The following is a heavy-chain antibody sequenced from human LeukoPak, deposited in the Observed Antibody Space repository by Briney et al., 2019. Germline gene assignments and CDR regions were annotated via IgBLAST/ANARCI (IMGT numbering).Heavy chain of an antibody. Sequence: PGGSLRLSCAASGFTFSSYAMHWVRQAPGKGLEWVAVISYDGSNKYYADSVKGRFTISRDNSKNTLYLQMNSLRAEDTAVYYCARDRESYSSSWYGEYFQHWGQGTLVTVSS. CDR3: ARDRESYSSSWYGEYFQH. D-gene: IGHD6-13*01. CDR1: GFTFSSYA. J-gene: IGHJ1*01. V-gene: IGHV3-30-3*01. CDR2: ISYDGSNK.